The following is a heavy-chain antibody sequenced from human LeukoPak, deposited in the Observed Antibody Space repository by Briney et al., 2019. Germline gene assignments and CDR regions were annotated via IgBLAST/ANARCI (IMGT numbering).Heavy chain of an antibody. CDR3: VREMGSGTHYCLEF. CDR1: GFTFSSSP. D-gene: IGHD3-10*01. CDR2: INPSGSYV. V-gene: IGHV3-64D*06. J-gene: IGHJ4*02. Sequence: GGSLRLSCSASGFTFSSSPMHWVRQAPGKGLEYVSPINPSGSYVSYADFAKGRFTISRDNWRHTLHLQMNSLTPDDTAIYYCVREMGSGTHYCLEFWGQGALVTVSA.